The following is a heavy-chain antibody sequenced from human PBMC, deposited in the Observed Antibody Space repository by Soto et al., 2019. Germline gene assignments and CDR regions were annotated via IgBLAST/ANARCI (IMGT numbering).Heavy chain of an antibody. CDR3: ASEYCSGDSCYYYGMDV. CDR2: IWYDGSNK. D-gene: IGHD2-15*01. Sequence: QVQLVESGGGVVQPGRSLRLSCAASGFTFSSYGMHWVRQAPGKGLEWVAVIWYDGSNKYYADSVKGRFTISRDNSKNTLYLQMNSLRAEDTAVYYCASEYCSGDSCYYYGMDVWGQGTTVTVSS. CDR1: GFTFSSYG. V-gene: IGHV3-33*01. J-gene: IGHJ6*02.